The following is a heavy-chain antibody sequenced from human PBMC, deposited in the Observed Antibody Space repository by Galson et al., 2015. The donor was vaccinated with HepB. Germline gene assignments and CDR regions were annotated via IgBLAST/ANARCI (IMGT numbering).Heavy chain of an antibody. D-gene: IGHD6-19*01. Sequence: SLRLSCAAFRFSVSDYAMYWVRQAPGKGLEWVAVTSYDGSNSYSGDFVRGRFTISRDNSKNTLYLQMKSVRTEDTAVYYCGRGGFRAVAGTKGDYWGQGTLVTVSS. J-gene: IGHJ4*02. CDR2: TSYDGSNS. CDR1: RFSVSDYA. V-gene: IGHV3-30-3*01. CDR3: GRGGFRAVAGTKGDY.